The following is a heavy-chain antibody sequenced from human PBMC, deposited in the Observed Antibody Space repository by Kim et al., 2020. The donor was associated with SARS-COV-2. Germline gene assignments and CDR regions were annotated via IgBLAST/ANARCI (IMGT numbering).Heavy chain of an antibody. D-gene: IGHD5-18*01. Sequence: LKSRVTISVDTSKNQFSLKLSSVTAADTAVYYCARGGYSYGYFKGYYFDYWGQGTLVTVSS. CDR3: ARGGYSYGYFKGYYFDY. J-gene: IGHJ4*02. V-gene: IGHV4-59*09.